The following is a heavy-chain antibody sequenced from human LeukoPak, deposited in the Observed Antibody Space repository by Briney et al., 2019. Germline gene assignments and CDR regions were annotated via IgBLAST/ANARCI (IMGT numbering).Heavy chain of an antibody. Sequence: ASVTVSFMVSRYTLTELSMHWVRQAPGKGGEWMGGFDPEDGETIYAQKFQGRVIMTEDTSTDTAYMELSSLRSEDTAVYYCATGPIAAPYYYYVRDVWGQGTTVTVCS. D-gene: IGHD6-6*01. CDR1: RYTLTELS. CDR2: FDPEDGET. V-gene: IGHV1-24*01. CDR3: ATGPIAAPYYYYVRDV. J-gene: IGHJ6*02.